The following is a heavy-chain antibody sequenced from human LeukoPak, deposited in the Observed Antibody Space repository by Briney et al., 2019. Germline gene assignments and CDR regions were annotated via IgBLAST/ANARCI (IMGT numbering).Heavy chain of an antibody. V-gene: IGHV3-23*01. CDR1: GFTFSSYA. CDR3: AKRPRGNYLDPFDY. CDR2: ISGSGGST. D-gene: IGHD3-10*01. J-gene: IGHJ4*02. Sequence: GGSLRLSCAASGFTFSSYAMSWVRQAPGKGLEWVSGISGSGGSTYYADSVKGRFTISRDTSKNRLYLQMNSLRAEDTAVYYCAKRPRGNYLDPFDYWGQGTLVTVSS.